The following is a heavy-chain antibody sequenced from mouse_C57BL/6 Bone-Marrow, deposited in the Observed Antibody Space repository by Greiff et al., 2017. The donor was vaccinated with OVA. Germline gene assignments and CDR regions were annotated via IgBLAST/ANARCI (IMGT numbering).Heavy chain of an antibody. CDR1: GFTFSDYY. CDR2: ISNGGGST. J-gene: IGHJ1*03. D-gene: IGHD2-4*01. CDR3: ARRGIYYDYLWYFDV. Sequence: EVKLEESGGGLVQPGGSLKLSCAASGFTFSDYYMYWVRQTPEKRLEWVAYISNGGGSTYYPDTVKGRFTISRDNAKNTLYLQMSRLKSEDTAMYYCARRGIYYDYLWYFDVWGTGTTVTVSS. V-gene: IGHV5-12*01.